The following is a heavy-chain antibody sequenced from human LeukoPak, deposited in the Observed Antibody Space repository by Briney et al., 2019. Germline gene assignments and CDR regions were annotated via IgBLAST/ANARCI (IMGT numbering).Heavy chain of an antibody. V-gene: IGHV1-2*02. J-gene: IGHJ4*02. CDR2: INPNSGGT. Sequence: ASVKVSCKASGYTFTGYYMHWVRQAPGQGLEWMGWINPNSGGTNYAQKFQGRVTMTRDTSISTAYMELSRLRSDDTAVYYCARARPDDYGDYVLYFDYWGQGTLVTVSS. D-gene: IGHD4-17*01. CDR3: ARARPDDYGDYVLYFDY. CDR1: GYTFTGYY.